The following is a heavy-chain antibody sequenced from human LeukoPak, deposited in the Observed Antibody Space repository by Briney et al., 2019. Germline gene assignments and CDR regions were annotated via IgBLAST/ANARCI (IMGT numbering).Heavy chain of an antibody. CDR3: ARVGRMVRGANIDLMDV. CDR1: GGSFSGYF. D-gene: IGHD3-10*01. Sequence: SETLSLTCNVSGGSFSGYFWSWIRQPAGKGLEWIGRIYTSGSTNYNPSLKSRVIMSVDTSKNQFSLNLSSVTAADTAVYYCARVGRMVRGANIDLMDVWGQGTTVTVSS. J-gene: IGHJ6*02. CDR2: IYTSGST. V-gene: IGHV4-4*07.